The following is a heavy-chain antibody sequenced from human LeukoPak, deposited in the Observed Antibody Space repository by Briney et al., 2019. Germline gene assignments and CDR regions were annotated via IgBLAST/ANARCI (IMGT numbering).Heavy chain of an antibody. CDR3: ARPYCTSRSCHDYFDY. V-gene: IGHV1-18*01. CDR1: GYTFIRYG. CDR2: ISPYNGNT. D-gene: IGHD2-15*01. J-gene: IGHJ4*02. Sequence: ASVKVSCKTSGYTFIRYGITWVRQAPGQGLEWMVWISPYNGNTKYAQNVQGRVTMTTDTSTSTAYMELRSLTSDDTAVYYCARPYCTSRSCHDYFDYWGQGTLVTVSS.